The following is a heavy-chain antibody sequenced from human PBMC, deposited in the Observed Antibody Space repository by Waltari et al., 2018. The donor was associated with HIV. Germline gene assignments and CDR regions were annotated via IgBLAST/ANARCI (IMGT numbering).Heavy chain of an antibody. CDR1: GFRFSDHG. J-gene: IGHJ3*02. D-gene: IGHD4-17*01. CDR2: ISATSSYI. V-gene: IGHV3-21*06. Sequence: EVQLVESGGGLVKPGGSLRLSRTASGFRFSDHGMNWVRQAPGKGLEWVSCISATSSYIYYAESVKGRFTISRDNAKNSLYLQVDSLRDEDTAVYYCAREDGGFTCVGRTFDIWGQGTVVTVSS. CDR3: AREDGGFTCVGRTFDI.